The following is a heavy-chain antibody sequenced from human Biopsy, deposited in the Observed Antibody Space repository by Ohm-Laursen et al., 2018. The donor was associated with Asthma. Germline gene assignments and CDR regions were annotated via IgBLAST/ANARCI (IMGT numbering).Heavy chain of an antibody. D-gene: IGHD1-26*01. CDR2: ISYDGSNK. V-gene: IGHV3-30-3*01. Sequence: SLRLSCSASGFTFSSYAMHWVRQAPGKGLEWVAVISYDGSNKYYADSVKGRSTISRDNSKNTLYLQMNSLRAEDTAVYYCARDAWELQKPYAYYFDYWGQGTLVTVSS. CDR1: GFTFSSYA. CDR3: ARDAWELQKPYAYYFDY. J-gene: IGHJ4*02.